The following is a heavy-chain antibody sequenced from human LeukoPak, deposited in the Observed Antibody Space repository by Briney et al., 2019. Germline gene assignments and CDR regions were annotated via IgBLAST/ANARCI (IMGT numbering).Heavy chain of an antibody. CDR2: ISSSSSTI. Sequence: GGSLRLSCAASGFTFCSYSMNWGRQAPGKGLEWVSYISSSSSTIYYADSVKGRFTISRDNAKNSLYLQMNSLRAEDSAVYYCARSLWPEDYWGQGTLVTVSS. CDR1: GFTFCSYS. J-gene: IGHJ4*02. V-gene: IGHV3-48*01. CDR3: ARSLWPEDY. D-gene: IGHD2-21*01.